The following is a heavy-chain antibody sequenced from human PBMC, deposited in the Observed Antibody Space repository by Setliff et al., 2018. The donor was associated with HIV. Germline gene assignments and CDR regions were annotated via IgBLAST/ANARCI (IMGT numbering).Heavy chain of an antibody. CDR3: AREDGVFAFDI. CDR2: IYHTGSS. CDR1: GGSISSSNW. D-gene: IGHD6-13*01. V-gene: IGHV4-4*02. Sequence: SETLSLTCAVSGGSISSSNWWSWVRQPPGKGLEWIGEIYHTGSSNYNPSLKSRVTISVDTSKNQFSLKLSSVTAADTAMYYCAREDGVFAFDIWGQGTMVTVSS. J-gene: IGHJ3*02.